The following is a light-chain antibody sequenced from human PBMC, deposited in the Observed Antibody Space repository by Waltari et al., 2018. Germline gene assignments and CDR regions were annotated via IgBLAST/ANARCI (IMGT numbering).Light chain of an antibody. CDR3: QHYESLPVT. J-gene: IGKJ1*01. CDR2: HAS. V-gene: IGKV3-20*01. Sequence: EIVLTQSPGTLSLSPGERATLSCRASQSLRIYLAWYQQKPGQAPRLLIYHASTRATGIPDRFSGSGSGTVFSLTISRLEPEDFAVYYCQHYESLPVTFGQGTKVEIK. CDR1: QSLRIY.